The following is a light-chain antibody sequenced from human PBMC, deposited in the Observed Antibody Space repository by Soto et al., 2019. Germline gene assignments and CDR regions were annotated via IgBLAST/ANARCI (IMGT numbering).Light chain of an antibody. Sequence: QSVLTQPPSVSAAPGQTVTISCSGSSSNIGSNYVSWYQHLPGTAPKLLIYENNKRPSGIPDRFSGSKSGTSATLGITGLQTGDEADYYCGTWDSSLSAYVFGTGTKLTVL. CDR3: GTWDSSLSAYV. J-gene: IGLJ1*01. CDR1: SSNIGSNY. CDR2: ENN. V-gene: IGLV1-51*02.